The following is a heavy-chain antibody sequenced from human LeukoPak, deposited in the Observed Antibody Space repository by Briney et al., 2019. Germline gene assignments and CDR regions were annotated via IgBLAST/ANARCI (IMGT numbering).Heavy chain of an antibody. V-gene: IGHV1-18*01. CDR1: GYTFTSYG. D-gene: IGHD3-22*01. Sequence: ASVKVSCKASGYTFTSYGISWVRQAPGQGLEWMGWISAYNGNTNYAQKLRGRVTMTTDTSTSTAYMELRSLRSDDTAVYYCARDRRLNYDSSGYYAARDFQHWGQGTLVTVSS. CDR2: ISAYNGNT. J-gene: IGHJ1*01. CDR3: ARDRRLNYDSSGYYAARDFQH.